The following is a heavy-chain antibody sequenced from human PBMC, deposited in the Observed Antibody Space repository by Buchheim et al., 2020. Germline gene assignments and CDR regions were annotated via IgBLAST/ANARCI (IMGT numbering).Heavy chain of an antibody. Sequence: QVQLQESGPGLVKPSQTLSLTCTVSGGSISSGGYYWSWIRQHPGKGLEWIGYIYYSGSTYYNPSLKSRVTISVDTSKNQFSLKLSSVTAADTAVYYCARVNDGTNDNGDHGGYYGMDVWGQGTT. D-gene: IGHD4-17*01. V-gene: IGHV4-31*03. CDR2: IYYSGST. CDR1: GGSISSGGYY. J-gene: IGHJ6*02. CDR3: ARVNDGTNDNGDHGGYYGMDV.